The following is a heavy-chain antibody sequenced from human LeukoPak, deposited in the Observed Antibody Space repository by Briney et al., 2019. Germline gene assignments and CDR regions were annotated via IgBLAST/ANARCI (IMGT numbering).Heavy chain of an antibody. J-gene: IGHJ5*02. CDR3: ASSAMTTWP. Sequence: GGSLRLSCATSGFTFSSYEMNWVRQAPGKGLEWVSYISSSGSTIYYADSVKGRFTISRDNAKNSLYLQMNSLRAEDTAVYYCASSAMTTWPWGQGTLVTVSS. V-gene: IGHV3-48*03. CDR1: GFTFSSYE. D-gene: IGHD4-17*01. CDR2: ISSSGSTI.